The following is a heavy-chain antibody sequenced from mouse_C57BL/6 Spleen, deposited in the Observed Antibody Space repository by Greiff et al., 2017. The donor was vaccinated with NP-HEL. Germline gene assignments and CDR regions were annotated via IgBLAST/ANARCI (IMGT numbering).Heavy chain of an antibody. Sequence: VQLQQSGAELVRPGSSVKMSCKTSGYTFTSYGINWVKQRPGQGLEWIGYIYIGNGYTAYNEKFKGKATLTSDTSSSTAYMQLSLLTSEDAAIYCSARRKDYYGSSYGYFDVWGTGTTVTVSS. V-gene: IGHV1-58*01. CDR1: GYTFTSYG. D-gene: IGHD1-1*01. J-gene: IGHJ1*03. CDR3: ARRKDYYGSSYGYFDV. CDR2: IYIGNGYT.